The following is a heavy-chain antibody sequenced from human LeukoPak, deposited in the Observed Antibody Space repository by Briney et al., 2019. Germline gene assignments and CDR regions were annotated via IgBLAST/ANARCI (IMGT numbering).Heavy chain of an antibody. D-gene: IGHD3-10*01. CDR1: GFTFGSYA. J-gene: IGHJ4*02. CDR3: AKDSMVRGVYVYYFDY. CDR2: ISGSGGST. Sequence: PGGSLRLSCAASGFTFGSYAMSWVRQAPGKGLEWVSAISGSGGSTYYADSVKGRFTISRDNSKDTLYLQMNSLRAEDTAVYYCAKDSMVRGVYVYYFDYWGQGTLVTVSS. V-gene: IGHV3-23*01.